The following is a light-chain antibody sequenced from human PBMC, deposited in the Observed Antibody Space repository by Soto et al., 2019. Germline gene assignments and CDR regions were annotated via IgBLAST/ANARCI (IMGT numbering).Light chain of an antibody. V-gene: IGKV3D-20*02. CDR3: QQCTNWPLRT. CDR2: GAS. CDR1: QSVSSSY. J-gene: IGKJ4*01. Sequence: EIVLTQSPGTLSLSPGEGATLSCRASQSVSSSYLAWYQLKPGQAPRLLIYGASIRATGIPDRFSGSGSETDFTLTISRLEPEDFAVYYCQQCTNWPLRTFGGGTKVDIK.